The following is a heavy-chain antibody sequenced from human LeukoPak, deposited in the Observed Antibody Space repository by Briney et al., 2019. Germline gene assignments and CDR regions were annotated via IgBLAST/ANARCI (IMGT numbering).Heavy chain of an antibody. D-gene: IGHD2-2*01. CDR2: INPNSGGT. Sequence: ASVKVSCKASGYTFTGYYMHWVRQAPGQGLEWMGWINPNSGGTNYAQKFQGRVTMTRDTSISTAYMEPSRLRSDDTAVYYCARVPHCSSTSCYPYYFDYWGQGTLVTVSS. CDR3: ARVPHCSSTSCYPYYFDY. CDR1: GYTFTGYY. J-gene: IGHJ4*02. V-gene: IGHV1-2*02.